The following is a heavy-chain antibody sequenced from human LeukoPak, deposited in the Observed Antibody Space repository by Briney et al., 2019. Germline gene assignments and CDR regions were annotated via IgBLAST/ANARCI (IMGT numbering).Heavy chain of an antibody. CDR1: GFTFDDYA. CDR2: ISWDTGNI. Sequence: GGSLRLSCAASGFTFDDYAMHCVRQAPGKGVEWVSGISWDTGNIGCADSVGGRFTISRDNAKSSLYLQMNSLRPEDTAFYYCAKTSSGWFDTWGQGTLVTVTS. CDR3: AKTSSGWFDT. J-gene: IGHJ5*02. D-gene: IGHD6-19*01. V-gene: IGHV3-9*01.